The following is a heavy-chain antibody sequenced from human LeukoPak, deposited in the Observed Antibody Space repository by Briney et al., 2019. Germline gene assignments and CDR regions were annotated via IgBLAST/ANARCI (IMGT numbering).Heavy chain of an antibody. CDR3: ARVSSPAAGTGGDDAFDI. V-gene: IGHV1-46*01. CDR1: GYTFTSYY. CDR2: INPSGGTT. J-gene: IGHJ3*02. D-gene: IGHD6-13*01. Sequence: GASVKVSCKASGYTFTSYYMHWVRQAPGQGLEWMGIINPSGGTTSYAQKFQGRVTMTRDTSTSTVYMELSSLRSEDTAVYYCARVSSPAAGTGGDDAFDIWGQGTMVTVSS.